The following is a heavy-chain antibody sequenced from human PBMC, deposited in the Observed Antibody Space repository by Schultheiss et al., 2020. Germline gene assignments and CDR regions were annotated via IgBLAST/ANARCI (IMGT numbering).Heavy chain of an antibody. J-gene: IGHJ4*02. CDR2: INADNGDT. CDR3: ASGVGATPVY. Sequence: ASVKVSCKASGYTFTDYAMHWVRQAPGQRPEWMGWINADNGDTQYSQNFQGRFSITRDTSASTLYMELNNLRFEDTAVYYCASGVGATPVYWGKGTLVTVSS. D-gene: IGHD1-26*01. V-gene: IGHV1-3*01. CDR1: GYTFTDYA.